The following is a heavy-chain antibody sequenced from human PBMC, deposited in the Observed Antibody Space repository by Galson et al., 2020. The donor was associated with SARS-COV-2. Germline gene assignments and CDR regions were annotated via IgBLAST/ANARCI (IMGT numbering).Heavy chain of an antibody. CDR2: IYYSGST. V-gene: IGHV4-31*03. CDR3: ERALGRITLFGVVIINYFDY. J-gene: IGHJ4*02. D-gene: IGHD3-3*01. CDR1: AGSISSGGYY. Sequence: SETLSLTCTVSAGSISSGGYYWSWIRQHPGQGLEWIGYIYYSGSTYYNPSLTSRVTISVDTSKNQFSMKLSSVTAADTAVYYFERALGRITLFGVVIINYFDYWGQGTLVTVSS.